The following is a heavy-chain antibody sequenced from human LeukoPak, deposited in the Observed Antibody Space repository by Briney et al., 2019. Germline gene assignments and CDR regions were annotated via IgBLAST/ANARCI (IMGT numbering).Heavy chain of an antibody. J-gene: IGHJ4*02. CDR2: IFPDGRT. CDR1: GLTVTDNY. CDR3: ARTNPVYGDFDY. V-gene: IGHV3-53*01. Sequence: GGSLRLSCSASGLTVTDNYMSWVRQAPGKGLEWVSVIFPDGRTYHSDSLKGRSTISRDKSKNTVLLQINGLRADDTALYHCARTNPVYGDFDYWGQGVLVTVSS. D-gene: IGHD4-17*01.